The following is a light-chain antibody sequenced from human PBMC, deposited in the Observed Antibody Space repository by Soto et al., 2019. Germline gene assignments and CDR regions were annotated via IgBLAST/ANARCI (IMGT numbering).Light chain of an antibody. CDR2: GAS. Sequence: EIVLTQSPGTLSLSPGERATLSCRASQSLSRSYFAWYQQKPGQALRLLIDGASSRATGIPDRFSGSGSGTDFTLTISRMEPEDFAVYYCEQYDAAITFGGGTKVDI. CDR1: QSLSRSY. V-gene: IGKV3-20*01. CDR3: EQYDAAIT. J-gene: IGKJ4*01.